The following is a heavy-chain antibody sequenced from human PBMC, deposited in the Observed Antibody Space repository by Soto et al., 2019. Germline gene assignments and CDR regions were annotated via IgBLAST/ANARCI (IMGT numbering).Heavy chain of an antibody. D-gene: IGHD6-13*01. Sequence: PSETLSLTSPVSGGTICSYYSSWLRQPPGKGLEWNVYLYYSGSTNYNPSLKSRVTISVDTSKNQFSLKLSSVTAADTAVYYCARESRMGSWLDRDYYYYYGMDVWGQGTTVTVSS. CDR2: LYYSGST. CDR3: ARESRMGSWLDRDYYYYYGMDV. CDR1: GGTICSYY. V-gene: IGHV4-59*01. J-gene: IGHJ6*02.